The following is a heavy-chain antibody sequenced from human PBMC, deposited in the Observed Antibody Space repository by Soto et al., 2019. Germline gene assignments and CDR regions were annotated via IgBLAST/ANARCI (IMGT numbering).Heavy chain of an antibody. CDR2: ISYDGSNK. J-gene: IGHJ4*02. CDR3: AIDRPRATEKGLSDY. D-gene: IGHD1-26*01. V-gene: IGHV3-30*03. Sequence: GGSLRLSCAASGFTFSSYGMHWVRQAPGKGLEWVAVISYDGSNKYYADSVKGRFTISRDNSKNTLYLQMNSLRAEDTAVYYCAIDRPRATEKGLSDYWGQGTLVTVSS. CDR1: GFTFSSYG.